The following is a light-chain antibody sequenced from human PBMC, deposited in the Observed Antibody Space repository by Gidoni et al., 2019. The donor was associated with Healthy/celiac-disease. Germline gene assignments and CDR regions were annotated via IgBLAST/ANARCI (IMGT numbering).Light chain of an antibody. V-gene: IGLV2-8*01. Sequence: QSALTQPPSASGSPGQSVPISCTGTSSDVGGYNYVSWYQQHPGKAPKLMIYEVSKRPSGVPDRFSGSKSGNTASLTVSGLHAEDEADYYCSSYAGSHNLVFGGGTKLTVL. CDR3: SSYAGSHNLV. J-gene: IGLJ2*01. CDR2: EVS. CDR1: SSDVGGYNY.